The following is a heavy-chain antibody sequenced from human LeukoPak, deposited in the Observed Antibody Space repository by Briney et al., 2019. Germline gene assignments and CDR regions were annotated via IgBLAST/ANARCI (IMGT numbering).Heavy chain of an antibody. CDR2: INSDGSST. CDR3: ARGYSSSTSCYYYYYGMDV. J-gene: IGHJ6*04. D-gene: IGHD2-2*01. Sequence: PGGSLRLSCAASGFTFSSYWMHWVRQAPGKGLVWVSRINSDGSSTSYADSVKGRFTISRDNAKNTLYLQMNSLRAEDTAVYYCARGYSSSTSCYYYYYGMDVWGKGTTVTVSS. CDR1: GFTFSSYW. V-gene: IGHV3-74*01.